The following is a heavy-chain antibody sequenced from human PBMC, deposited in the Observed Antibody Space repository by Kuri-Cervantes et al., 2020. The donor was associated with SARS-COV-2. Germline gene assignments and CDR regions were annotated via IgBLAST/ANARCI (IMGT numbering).Heavy chain of an antibody. CDR3: ARLPATVTQHY. CDR2: IYYSGST. V-gene: IGHV4-39*01. CDR1: GGSISIISYY. Sequence: ETLSPTWTLSGGSISIISYYWAWNRQPPGKGLDWIGSIYYSGSTYYNPSLKSLVTISVDTSKNQFSLMLSAVTAADTAVYYRARLPATVTQHYWGQGTLVTVSS. J-gene: IGHJ4*02. D-gene: IGHD4-17*01.